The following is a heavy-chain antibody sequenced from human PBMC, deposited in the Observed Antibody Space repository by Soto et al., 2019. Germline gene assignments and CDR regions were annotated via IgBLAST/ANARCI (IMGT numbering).Heavy chain of an antibody. Sequence: QVQLVQSGAEVKKPGASVKVSCKASGYTFTSYDITWVRQATGQGLEWMGWMNPNSGNTGYAQKFQGRVTMTRNTSISTAYIAMSTLRSEHTAVYYWARGVNYYASGVHAFDIWGQGTMVTVSS. CDR1: GYTFTSYD. CDR2: MNPNSGNT. V-gene: IGHV1-8*01. CDR3: ARGVNYYASGVHAFDI. D-gene: IGHD3-10*01. J-gene: IGHJ3*02.